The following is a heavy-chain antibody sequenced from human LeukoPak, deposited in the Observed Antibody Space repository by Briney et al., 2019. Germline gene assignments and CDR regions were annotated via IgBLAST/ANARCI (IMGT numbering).Heavy chain of an antibody. CDR1: GFTFSSYW. CDR3: ARARWSSTGWFLGY. J-gene: IGHJ4*02. CDR2: VNPQGSGT. Sequence: PGESLRLSCAASGFTFSSYWMHWVRQAPGKGLVWFSRVNPQGSGTTYTDSVKGRFTVSRDNAKDALHLQMDNLRAEDTAVYYCARARWSSTGWFLGYWGQGTLVTVSS. V-gene: IGHV3-74*03. D-gene: IGHD6-19*01.